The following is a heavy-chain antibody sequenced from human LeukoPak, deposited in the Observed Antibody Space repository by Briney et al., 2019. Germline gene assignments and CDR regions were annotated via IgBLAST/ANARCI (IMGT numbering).Heavy chain of an antibody. D-gene: IGHD4/OR15-4a*01. CDR2: IYYSGST. Sequence: PSETLSLTCTVSGGSISSSSYYWGWIRQPPGKGLEWIGSIYYSGSTYYNPSLKSRVTISVDTSKNQFSLKLSSVTAADTAVYYCATDKGARDYWGQGTLVTVSS. CDR3: ATDKGARDY. V-gene: IGHV4-39*07. CDR1: GGSISSSSYY. J-gene: IGHJ4*02.